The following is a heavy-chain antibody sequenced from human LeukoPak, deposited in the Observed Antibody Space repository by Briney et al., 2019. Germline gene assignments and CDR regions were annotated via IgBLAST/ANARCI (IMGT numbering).Heavy chain of an antibody. Sequence: GGSLRLSCVVSGFTFSSYAMSWVRQAPGKGLEWISAISVSGDNTYYADSVKGRFTISRDNSKNTLYLQMNGLRAEDTAVYYCAKAFQRGWERDAFAFWGQGTLVTVSS. D-gene: IGHD1-26*01. CDR1: GFTFSSYA. J-gene: IGHJ3*01. V-gene: IGHV3-23*01. CDR2: ISVSGDNT. CDR3: AKAFQRGWERDAFAF.